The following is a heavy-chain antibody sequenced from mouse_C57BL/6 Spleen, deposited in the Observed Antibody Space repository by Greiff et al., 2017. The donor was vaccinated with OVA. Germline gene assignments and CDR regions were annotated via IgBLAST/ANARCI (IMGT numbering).Heavy chain of an antibody. CDR1: GFTFSSYG. D-gene: IGHD2-3*01. V-gene: IGHV5-6*01. CDR2: ISSGGSYT. J-gene: IGHJ3*01. CDR3: ARHGDGYFTS. Sequence: EVQLVESGGDLVKPGGSLKLSCAASGFTFSSYGMSWVRQTPDKRLEWVATISSGGSYTYYPDSVKGRFTISRDNAKNTLYLQMSSLKSEDTAMYYCARHGDGYFTSWGQGTLVTVSA.